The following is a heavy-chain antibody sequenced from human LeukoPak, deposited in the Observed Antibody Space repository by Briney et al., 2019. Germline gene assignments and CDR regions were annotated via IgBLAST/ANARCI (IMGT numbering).Heavy chain of an antibody. CDR1: GFTFSDYA. CDR3: AKHTSYSSFNWFDP. CDR2: ISASSAST. J-gene: IGHJ5*02. D-gene: IGHD4-11*01. V-gene: IGHV3-23*01. Sequence: GGPPRLSCAASGFTFSDYAMSWVRQAPGKGLEWVASISASSASTFYADPVKGRFTISRDNSKNTLYLQMNSLTAEDTALYYCAKHTSYSSFNWFDPWGQGTLVTVSS.